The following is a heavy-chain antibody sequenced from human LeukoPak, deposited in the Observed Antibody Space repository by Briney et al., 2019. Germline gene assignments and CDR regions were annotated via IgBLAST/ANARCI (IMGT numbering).Heavy chain of an antibody. CDR2: IYSGGST. Sequence: GGSLRLSCAASGFTVSSNYMSWVRQAPGKGLEWVSVIYSGGSTYYADSVKGRFTISRDRSKNTLYLQMYSLRAEDTAVFYCAKHDSSGYYFDYWGQGTLVTVSS. D-gene: IGHD3-22*01. CDR1: GFTVSSNY. CDR3: AKHDSSGYYFDY. V-gene: IGHV3-53*01. J-gene: IGHJ4*02.